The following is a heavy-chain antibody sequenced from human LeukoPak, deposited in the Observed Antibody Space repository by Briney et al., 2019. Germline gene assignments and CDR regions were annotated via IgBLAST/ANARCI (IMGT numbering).Heavy chain of an antibody. J-gene: IGHJ5*02. Sequence: SETLSLTCTVSGGSISSNYWSWIRQPAGKGLEWIGRIYASGSTNYNPSLKSRVTMSVDTSKNQFSLKLSSVTAADTAVYYCARALVPAAMPENWFDPWGQGTLVTVSS. CDR2: IYASGST. V-gene: IGHV4-4*07. D-gene: IGHD2-2*01. CDR3: ARALVPAAMPENWFDP. CDR1: GGSISSNY.